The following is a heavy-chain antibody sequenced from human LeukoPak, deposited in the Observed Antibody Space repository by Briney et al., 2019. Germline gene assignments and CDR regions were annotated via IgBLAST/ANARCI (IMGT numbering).Heavy chain of an antibody. Sequence: GGSLRLSCAASGFTFSGYGMHWVRQAPGKGLEWVAVIWYDGSNDDYADSVKDRFTISRDNSKNTLYLQMNSLRAEDTAVYYCARSIPRYDGSAYYPDYWGQGTPVTVSS. CDR1: GFTFSGYG. V-gene: IGHV3-33*01. CDR3: ARSIPRYDGSAYYPDY. D-gene: IGHD3-22*01. J-gene: IGHJ4*02. CDR2: IWYDGSND.